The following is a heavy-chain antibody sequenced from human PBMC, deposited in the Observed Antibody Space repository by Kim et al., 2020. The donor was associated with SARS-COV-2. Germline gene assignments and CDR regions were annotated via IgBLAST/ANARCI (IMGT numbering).Heavy chain of an antibody. CDR1: GFTFDDCT. CDR3: AKDSGPNDNVAYFDT. CDR2: ISWDGGST. D-gene: IGHD3-16*01. V-gene: IGHV3-43*01. Sequence: GGSLRLSCAASGFTFDDCTMHWVRQAPGKGLEWVSLISWDGGSTKYADSVKGRFTISRDNTKNSLYLQMNSLRTEDTALYYCAKDSGPNDNVAYFDTWGQGTLVTVSS. J-gene: IGHJ5*02.